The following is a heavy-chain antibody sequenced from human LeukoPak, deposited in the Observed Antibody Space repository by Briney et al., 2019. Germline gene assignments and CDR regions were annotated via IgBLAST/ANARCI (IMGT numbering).Heavy chain of an antibody. J-gene: IGHJ5*02. CDR1: GFTSSNYW. D-gene: IGHD5-24*01. V-gene: IGHV3-7*05. CDR2: IKQDGSEK. CDR3: ARASDPWLQLT. Sequence: PGGSLRLSCAASGFTSSNYWMIWVRQAPGKGLEWVGNIKQDGSEKRYADSVRGRLSISRDNAQTSLYLQINSLRAEDTAVYYCARASDPWLQLTWGQGTLVTVSS.